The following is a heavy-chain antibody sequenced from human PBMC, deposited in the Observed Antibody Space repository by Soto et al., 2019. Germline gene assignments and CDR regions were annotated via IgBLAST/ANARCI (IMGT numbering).Heavy chain of an antibody. V-gene: IGHV1-69*13. CDR3: ATLYYYDSSGYYPPLDPIDY. D-gene: IGHD3-22*01. CDR1: GGTFSSYA. Sequence: ASVKVSCKASGGTFSSYAISWVRQAPGQGLEWMGGIIPIFGTANYAQKFQGRVTITADESTSTAYMELCSLRSEDTAVYYCATLYYYDSSGYYPPLDPIDYWGQGTLVTVSS. J-gene: IGHJ4*02. CDR2: IIPIFGTA.